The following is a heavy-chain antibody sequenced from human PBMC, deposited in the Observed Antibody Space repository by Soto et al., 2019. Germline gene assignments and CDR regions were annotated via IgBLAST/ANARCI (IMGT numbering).Heavy chain of an antibody. J-gene: IGHJ4*02. V-gene: IGHV1-69*04. CDR1: GGTFSSYT. CDR2: IIPILGIA. Sequence: SVKVSCKASGGTFSSYTISWVRQAPGQGLEWMGRIIPILGIANYAQKFQGRVTITADKSTSTAYMELSSLRSEDTAVYYCARDRDYYYGSGSPKVLDYWGQG. CDR3: ARDRDYYYGSGSPKVLDY. D-gene: IGHD3-10*01.